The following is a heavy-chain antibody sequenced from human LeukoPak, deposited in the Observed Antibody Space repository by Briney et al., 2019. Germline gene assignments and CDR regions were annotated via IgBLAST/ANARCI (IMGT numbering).Heavy chain of an antibody. J-gene: IGHJ4*02. D-gene: IGHD3-22*01. CDR1: GGTFSIYA. Sequence: SVKLSCKSSGGTFSIYAISWVRQAPAQGLEWMGRIIPILSIANYAQKFQGRVTITADKSTSTAYMELSSLRSEDTAVYYCVRGAGGYYYNDYWGQGTLVTVSS. CDR3: VRGAGGYYYNDY. CDR2: IIPILSIA. V-gene: IGHV1-69*04.